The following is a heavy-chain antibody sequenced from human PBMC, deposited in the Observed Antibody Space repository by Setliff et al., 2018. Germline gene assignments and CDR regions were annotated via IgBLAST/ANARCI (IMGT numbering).Heavy chain of an antibody. D-gene: IGHD5-18*01. CDR1: GYIFTSYG. Sequence: SVKVSCKASGYIFTSYGFSWVRQAPGQGLEWMGGTIPMFGSANYAQKFQGRVTIITDEFTGTAYMELSSLRTEDTAVYYCAREGVDTRSSTDYRYYMDVWGKGTTVTV. V-gene: IGHV1-69*05. CDR3: AREGVDTRSSTDYRYYMDV. J-gene: IGHJ6*03. CDR2: TIPMFGSA.